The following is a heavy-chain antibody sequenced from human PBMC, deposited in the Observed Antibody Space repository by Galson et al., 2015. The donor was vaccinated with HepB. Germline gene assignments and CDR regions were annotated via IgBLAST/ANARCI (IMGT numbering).Heavy chain of an antibody. CDR1: GFTFSSYS. J-gene: IGHJ6*02. V-gene: IGHV3-21*01. CDR3: ARGAGIAAGGYYYYYGMDV. CDR2: ISSSSSYI. Sequence: SLRLSCAASGFTFSSYSMNWVRQAPGKGLEWVSSISSSSSYIYYADSVKGRFTISRDNAKNSLYLQMNSLRAEDTAVYYCARGAGIAAGGYYYYYGMDVWGQGTTVTVSS. D-gene: IGHD6-13*01.